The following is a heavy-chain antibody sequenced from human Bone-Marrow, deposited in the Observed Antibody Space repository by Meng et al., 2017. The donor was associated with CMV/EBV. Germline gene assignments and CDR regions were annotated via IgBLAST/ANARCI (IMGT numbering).Heavy chain of an antibody. Sequence: GGSLRLSCKASGYSISTYWIGWVRQMPGRGLEWMGFIYPGDSYSRINSSFRGQVNISADKSPSTGYLQWSSLKASDTAMYYCARPGCSGNGCFYYYGIDVWLQGTTVTVSS. V-gene: IGHV5-51*01. CDR1: GYSISTYW. D-gene: IGHD2-15*01. CDR3: ARPGCSGNGCFYYYGIDV. J-gene: IGHJ6*02. CDR2: IYPGDSYS.